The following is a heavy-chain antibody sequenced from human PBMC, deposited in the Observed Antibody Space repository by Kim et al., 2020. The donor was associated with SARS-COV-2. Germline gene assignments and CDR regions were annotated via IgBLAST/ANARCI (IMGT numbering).Heavy chain of an antibody. CDR2: IYPGDSDT. Sequence: GESLKISCKGSGYSFTSYWIGWVRQMPGKGLEWMGIIYPGDSDTRYSPSFQGQVTISADKSISTAYLQWSSLKASDTAMYYCARGPTDYYYYYGMDVWGQGTTVTVSS. CDR3: ARGPTDYYYYYGMDV. V-gene: IGHV5-51*01. J-gene: IGHJ6*02. CDR1: GYSFTSYW.